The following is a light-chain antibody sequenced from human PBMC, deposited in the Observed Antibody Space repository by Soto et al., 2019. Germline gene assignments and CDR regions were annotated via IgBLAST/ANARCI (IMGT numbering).Light chain of an antibody. CDR2: STG. J-gene: IGLJ2*01. CDR1: TGAVTSGFY. V-gene: IGLV7-43*01. Sequence: QTVVTQEPSLTVSPGGTVTLTCASSTGAVTSGFYPSWFQQKPGQAPRSLIYSTGNKHSWTPARFSGSLLGGQAALTLSGVQPEDEAEYYCLLYYGGAQVFGGGTKLTVL. CDR3: LLYYGGAQV.